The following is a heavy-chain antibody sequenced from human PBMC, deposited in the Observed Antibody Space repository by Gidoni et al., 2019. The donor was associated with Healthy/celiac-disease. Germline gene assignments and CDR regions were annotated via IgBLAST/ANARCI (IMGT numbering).Heavy chain of an antibody. V-gene: IGHV3-23*01. CDR2: ISGSGGST. D-gene: IGHD1-26*01. CDR3: AKDRVVGATSRNYFDY. Sequence: EVQLLESGGGLVQPGGSLRLSCAASGFTFSSYAMSWVRQAPGKGLGLVSAISGSGGSTYYADSVKGRFTISRDNSKNTLYLQMNSLRAEDTAVYYCAKDRVVGATSRNYFDYWGQGTLVTVSS. J-gene: IGHJ4*02. CDR1: GFTFSSYA.